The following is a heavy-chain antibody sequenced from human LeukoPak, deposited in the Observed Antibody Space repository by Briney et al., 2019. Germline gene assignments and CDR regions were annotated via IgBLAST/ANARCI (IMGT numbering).Heavy chain of an antibody. J-gene: IGHJ3*02. D-gene: IGHD3-22*01. Sequence: SETLSLTCAVYGGSFSGYYWSWIRQPPGKGLEWIGEINHSGSTNYNPSLKSRVTISVDTSKNQFSLKPSSVTAADTAVYYCARGIYDSSGYDAFDIWGQGTMVTVSS. CDR2: INHSGST. V-gene: IGHV4-34*01. CDR3: ARGIYDSSGYDAFDI. CDR1: GGSFSGYY.